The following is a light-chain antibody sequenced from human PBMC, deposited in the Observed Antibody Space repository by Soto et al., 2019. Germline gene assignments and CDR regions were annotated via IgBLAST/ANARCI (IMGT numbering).Light chain of an antibody. V-gene: IGLV2-8*01. Sequence: QSALTQPPSVSGSPGQSVTISCTGTSSDVGGYNYVSWYQQRPGKVPKVIIYEVTKRPSGVPDRFSGSKSGNTASLTVSGLQAEDEADYFCSSYANNNNILVFGTGTKVTVL. CDR2: EVT. CDR1: SSDVGGYNY. J-gene: IGLJ1*01. CDR3: SSYANNNNILV.